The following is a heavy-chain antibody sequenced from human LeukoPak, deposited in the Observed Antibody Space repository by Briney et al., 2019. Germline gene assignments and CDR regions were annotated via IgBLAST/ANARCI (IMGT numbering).Heavy chain of an antibody. CDR3: AREGEQWEDKENNWFDP. J-gene: IGHJ5*02. Sequence: ASVNVSCTASGYTFTGHYMHWVRQAPGQGLEWMGWINPNSGGTNYAQKFQGRVTMTRDTSISTAYMELSRLRSDDTAVYYCAREGEQWEDKENNWFDPWGQGTLVIVSS. V-gene: IGHV1-2*02. D-gene: IGHD1-26*01. CDR2: INPNSGGT. CDR1: GYTFTGHY.